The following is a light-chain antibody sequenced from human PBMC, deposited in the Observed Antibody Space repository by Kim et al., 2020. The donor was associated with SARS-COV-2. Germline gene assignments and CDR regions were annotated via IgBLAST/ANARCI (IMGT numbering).Light chain of an antibody. Sequence: GQSITISCTGTSSDVGGYNYVSWYQQHPGKAPKFMIYDVSNRPSVVSNRFSGSKSGNTASLTISGLQAEDEADYYCSSYTSSSTRVFGTGTQLTVL. J-gene: IGLJ1*01. CDR1: SSDVGGYNY. CDR2: DVS. V-gene: IGLV2-14*03. CDR3: SSYTSSSTRV.